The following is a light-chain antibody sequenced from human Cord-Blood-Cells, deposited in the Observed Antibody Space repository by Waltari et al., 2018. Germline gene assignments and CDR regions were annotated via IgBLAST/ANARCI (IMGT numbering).Light chain of an antibody. Sequence: QSALTQPASVSGSPGQSITIPCTGTSSDVGSYNLVSWYQQHPGKAPKLMIYEGSKRPSGVSNRFSGSKSGNTASRTISGLQAEDEADYYCCSYAGSSTVVFGGGTKLTVL. J-gene: IGLJ2*01. CDR1: SSDVGSYNL. V-gene: IGLV2-23*01. CDR2: EGS. CDR3: CSYAGSSTVV.